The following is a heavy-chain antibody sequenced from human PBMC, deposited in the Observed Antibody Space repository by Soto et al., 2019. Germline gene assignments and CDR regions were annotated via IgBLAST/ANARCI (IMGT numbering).Heavy chain of an antibody. CDR2: IYYSGST. Sequence: QLQLQESGPGLVKPSETLSLTCTVSGGSISSRYYYWGWIRQPPGKGLEWLGSIYYSGSTYYNPSLKSRLTISVDTSKNQFSLKLSSVTAADTSVYYCARLGETFPLNWFDPWGQGTLVTVSS. V-gene: IGHV4-39*01. J-gene: IGHJ5*02. CDR3: ARLGETFPLNWFDP. CDR1: GGSISSRYYY. D-gene: IGHD3-10*01.